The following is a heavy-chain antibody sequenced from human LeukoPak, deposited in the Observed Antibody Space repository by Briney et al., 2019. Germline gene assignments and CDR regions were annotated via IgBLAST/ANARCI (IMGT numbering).Heavy chain of an antibody. J-gene: IGHJ5*02. CDR3: ATDWTVRGVPVNWFDP. V-gene: IGHV1-69*06. CDR2: IIPIFGTA. Sequence: AASVKVSCKASGGTFSSYAISWVRQAPGQGLEWMGGIIPIFGTANYAQKFQGRVTITADKSTSTAYMELSSLRSEDTAVYYCATDWTVRGVPVNWFDPWGQGTLVTVSS. D-gene: IGHD3-10*01. CDR1: GGTFSSYA.